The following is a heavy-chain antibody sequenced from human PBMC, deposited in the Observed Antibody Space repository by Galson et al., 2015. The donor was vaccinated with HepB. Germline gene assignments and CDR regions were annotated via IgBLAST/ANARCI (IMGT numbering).Heavy chain of an antibody. Sequence: SLRLSCAASGFTSGDYAMSWVRQAPGKGLEWVGFIRSKAYGGTTEYAASVKGRFTISRDDSKSIAYLQMNSLKTEDTAVYYCTRVAWTIAAAGAFDYWGQGTLVTVSS. CDR2: IRSKAYGGTT. V-gene: IGHV3-49*04. CDR3: TRVAWTIAAAGAFDY. J-gene: IGHJ4*02. D-gene: IGHD6-13*01. CDR1: GFTSGDYA.